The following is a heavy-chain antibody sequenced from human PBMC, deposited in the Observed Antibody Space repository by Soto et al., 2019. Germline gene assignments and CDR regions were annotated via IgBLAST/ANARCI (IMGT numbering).Heavy chain of an antibody. CDR3: ARYQLKGMDV. D-gene: IGHD2-2*01. CDR2: ISGSGGST. Sequence: EVQLLESGGGLVQPGGSLRLSCAASGFTFSSYAMSWVRQAPGKGLEWVSAISGSGGSTYYADSMKGRFTISRDNSKNTLYLQMNSLRAEYTAVYYCARYQLKGMDVWGQGTTVTVSS. V-gene: IGHV3-23*01. CDR1: GFTFSSYA. J-gene: IGHJ6*02.